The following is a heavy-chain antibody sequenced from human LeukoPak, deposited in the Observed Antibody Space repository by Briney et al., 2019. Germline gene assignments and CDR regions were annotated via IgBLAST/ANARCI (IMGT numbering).Heavy chain of an antibody. V-gene: IGHV3-9*03. CDR1: GFTFSNAW. D-gene: IGHD3-22*01. CDR2: ISWNSGSI. J-gene: IGHJ4*02. CDR3: AKDIGRYYYDSSGYYDY. Sequence: PGGSLRLSCAASGFTFSNAWMSWVRQAPGKGLEWVSGISWNSGSIGYADSVKGRFTISRDNAKNSLYLQMNSLRAEDMALYYCAKDIGRYYYDSSGYYDYWGQGTLVTVSS.